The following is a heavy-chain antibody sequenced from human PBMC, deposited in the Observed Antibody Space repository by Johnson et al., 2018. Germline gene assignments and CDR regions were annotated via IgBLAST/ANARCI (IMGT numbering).Heavy chain of an antibody. CDR3: TRHLDRGQLWGNDAFDI. CDR2: IRSNANSYAT. V-gene: IGHV3-73*02. CDR1: GFTFSGSA. D-gene: IGHD5-18*01. J-gene: IGHJ3*02. Sequence: VQLQESGGGLVQPGGSLKLSCAASGFTFSGSAMHWVRQASGNGLEWVGRIRSNANSYATAYAASVKGRFTISRDDSKSRAYLQMNSLKTEDPAVYYCTRHLDRGQLWGNDAFDIWGRGTMVTVAS.